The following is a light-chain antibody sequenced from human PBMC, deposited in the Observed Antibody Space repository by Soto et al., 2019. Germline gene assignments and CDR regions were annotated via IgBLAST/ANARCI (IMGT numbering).Light chain of an antibody. V-gene: IGKV3-15*01. CDR1: ETLISF. Sequence: EIVLTQSPATLSVSPGERVTLSCRASETLISFLAWYQQKPGQAPRLLIYGASTRATGVPARFSGSGSATDFTLTISSLQSEDFAVCYCQSYNDWPFAFGQGTKLEI. CDR3: QSYNDWPFA. J-gene: IGKJ2*01. CDR2: GAS.